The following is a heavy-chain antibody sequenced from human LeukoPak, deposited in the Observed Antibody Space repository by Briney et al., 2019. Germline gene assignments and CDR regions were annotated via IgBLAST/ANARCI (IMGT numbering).Heavy chain of an antibody. D-gene: IGHD3-22*01. CDR2: IYHTGDT. CDR1: GDSISSSNW. Sequence: SGTLSLTCAVSGDSISSSNWWGWVRQPPGKGLEWIGEIYHTGDTNYNPSLKSRVTISVDESKNQFSLNLSSVTAADTAVYYCAADVDSDRSGYPPDLDYRGPRTPVT. V-gene: IGHV4-4*02. CDR3: AADVDSDRSGYPPDLDY. J-gene: IGHJ4*02.